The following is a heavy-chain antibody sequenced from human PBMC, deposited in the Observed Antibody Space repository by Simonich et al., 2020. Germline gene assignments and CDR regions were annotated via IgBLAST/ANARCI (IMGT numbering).Heavy chain of an antibody. CDR1: RFPFSSYW. Sequence: EVQLVESGGGLVQPGGSLRLSCAASRFPFSSYWMHWVRQAPGKGQVGVSRSNSDGSSTSDADSVKGRFTISRDNAKNTLYLQMNSLRAEDTAVYYCARNRLDYWGQGTLVTVSS. CDR2: SNSDGSST. J-gene: IGHJ4*02. CDR3: ARNRLDY. V-gene: IGHV3-74*01.